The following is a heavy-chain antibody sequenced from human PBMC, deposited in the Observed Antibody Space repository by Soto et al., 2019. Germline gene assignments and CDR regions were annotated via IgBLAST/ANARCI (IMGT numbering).Heavy chain of an antibody. D-gene: IGHD3-9*01. CDR2: IVVGSGNT. CDR1: GYTFTSYY. J-gene: IGHJ3*02. CDR3: AKGASYDILTGVTFDI. V-gene: IGHV1-58*02. Sequence: SVKVSCKASGYTFTSYYISWVRQARGQRLEWIGWIVVGSGNTNYAQKFQERVTITRDMSTSTAYMELSSLRSEDTAVYYCAKGASYDILTGVTFDIWGQGTMVTVSS.